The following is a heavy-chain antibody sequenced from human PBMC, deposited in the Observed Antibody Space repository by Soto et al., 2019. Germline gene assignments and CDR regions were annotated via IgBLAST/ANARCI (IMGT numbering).Heavy chain of an antibody. CDR2: IIPIFGTA. D-gene: IGHD2-15*01. Sequence: QVQLVQSGAEVKKPGSSVKVSCKASGGTFSSYAISWVRQAPGQGLEWMGGIIPIFGTANYAQKFQGRVTIKADESTSTADMELSSLRSEDTAVYYCARDLGYCSGGSCYPDYWGQGTLVTVSS. V-gene: IGHV1-69*01. CDR3: ARDLGYCSGGSCYPDY. J-gene: IGHJ4*02. CDR1: GGTFSSYA.